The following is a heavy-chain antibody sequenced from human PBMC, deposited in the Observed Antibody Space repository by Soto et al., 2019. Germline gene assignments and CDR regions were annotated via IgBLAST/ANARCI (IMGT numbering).Heavy chain of an antibody. D-gene: IGHD3-10*01. CDR3: ARVTPIVVRGVTHRGGDFDY. Sequence: QVQLVQSGAEVKKPGASVKVSCKASGYTLTTYGISWVRQAPGQGLEWMGWISASSVNINYSQKFQDRVTMTRDTSTSTAYMELRSLRSDDTAVYYCARVTPIVVRGVTHRGGDFDYWGQGTLVTVSS. V-gene: IGHV1-18*01. CDR2: ISASSVNI. CDR1: GYTLTTYG. J-gene: IGHJ4*02.